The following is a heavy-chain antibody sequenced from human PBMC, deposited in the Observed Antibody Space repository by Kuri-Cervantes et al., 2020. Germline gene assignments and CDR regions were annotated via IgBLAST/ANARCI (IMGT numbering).Heavy chain of an antibody. J-gene: IGHJ6*02. D-gene: IGHD3-10*01. V-gene: IGHV3-9*01. CDR3: AKAGGGSGSYGDYYYYGMDG. CDR1: GFTFDDYA. Sequence: SLKISCAASGFTFDDYAMHWVRQAPGKGLEWVSGISWNSGSIGYADSLKGRFTISRDNAKYSLYPQMTSLRAEDTAVYYCAKAGGGSGSYGDYYYYGMDGWGQGATVTVSS. CDR2: ISWNSGSI.